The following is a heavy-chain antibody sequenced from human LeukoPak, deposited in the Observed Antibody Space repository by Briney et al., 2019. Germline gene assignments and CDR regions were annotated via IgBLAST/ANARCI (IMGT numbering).Heavy chain of an antibody. CDR2: ISYDGSNK. J-gene: IGHJ6*02. V-gene: IGHV3-30-3*02. Sequence: GGSLRLSCAASGFTFSSYAMHWVRQAPGKGLEWVAVISYDGSNKYYADSVKGRFTISRDNSKNTLYLQMNSLRAEDTAVYYCAKNRGSTSSGMDVWGQGTTVTVSS. CDR3: AKNRGSTSSGMDV. D-gene: IGHD2-2*01. CDR1: GFTFSSYA.